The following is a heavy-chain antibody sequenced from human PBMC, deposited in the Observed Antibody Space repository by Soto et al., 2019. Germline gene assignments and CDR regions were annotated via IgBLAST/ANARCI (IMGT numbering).Heavy chain of an antibody. J-gene: IGHJ4*02. V-gene: IGHV3-23*01. CDR1: GFTFSSYA. D-gene: IGHD3-10*01. Sequence: EVQLLESGGGLVQPGGSLRLSCAASGFTFSSYAMSWVRQAPGKGLAWVSAISGSGGSTYYADSVKGRFTISRDNSKNTLYLQRNRLRAEDTDVYYGEKAPTNYGSGSYYYYWGEGTLVTVSS. CDR2: ISGSGGST. CDR3: EKAPTNYGSGSYYYY.